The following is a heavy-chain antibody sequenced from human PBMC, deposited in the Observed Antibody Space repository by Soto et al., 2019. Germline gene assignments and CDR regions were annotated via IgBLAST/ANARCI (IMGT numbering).Heavy chain of an antibody. CDR1: GFTFSSYG. V-gene: IGHV3-33*01. D-gene: IGHD2-15*01. Sequence: GGSLRLSCAASGFTFSSYGMHWVRQAPGKGLEWVAVIWYDGSNKYYADSVKGRFTISRDNSKNTLYLQMNSLRAEDTAVYYCAREKGYCSGGSCYSSPPDYWGQGTLVTVSS. CDR3: AREKGYCSGGSCYSSPPDY. J-gene: IGHJ4*02. CDR2: IWYDGSNK.